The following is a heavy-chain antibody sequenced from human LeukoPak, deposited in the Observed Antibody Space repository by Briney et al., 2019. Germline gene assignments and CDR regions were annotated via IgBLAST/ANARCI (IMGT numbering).Heavy chain of an antibody. Sequence: PGGSLRLSCAASGFPFSDYAMSWVRQDPGRGLEWISALSASGASTYYAVSVRGRFTISRDNSKNTLFLQMNSLRAEDTAVYYCAKEFKVIYYGMDVWGQGTTVTVSS. CDR1: GFPFSDYA. CDR2: LSASGAST. V-gene: IGHV3-23*01. CDR3: AKEFKVIYYGMDV. J-gene: IGHJ6*02. D-gene: IGHD2/OR15-2a*01.